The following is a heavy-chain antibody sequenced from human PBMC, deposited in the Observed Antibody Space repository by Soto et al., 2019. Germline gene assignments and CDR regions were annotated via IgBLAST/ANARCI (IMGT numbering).Heavy chain of an antibody. Sequence: EVQLLESGGGLVQPGGSLRLSCAASGFTFSSYAMSWVRHAPGKGLEWVSAISGSGGSTYYSDSVKGRFTISRDNSKNTLYLQMNSLRAEDTAVYYCAKDPGVVVAVFDYWGQGTLVTVSS. CDR1: GFTFSSYA. V-gene: IGHV3-23*01. CDR3: AKDPGVVVAVFDY. J-gene: IGHJ4*02. D-gene: IGHD2-15*01. CDR2: ISGSGGST.